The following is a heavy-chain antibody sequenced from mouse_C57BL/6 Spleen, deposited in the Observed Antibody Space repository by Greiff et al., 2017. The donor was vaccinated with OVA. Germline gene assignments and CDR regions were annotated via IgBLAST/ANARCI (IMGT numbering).Heavy chain of an antibody. V-gene: IGHV5-12*01. Sequence: EVQVVESGGGLVQPGGSLKLSCAASGFTFSDYYMYWVRQTPEKRLEWVAYISNGGGSTYYPDTVKGRFTISRDNAKNTLYLQMSRLKSEDTAMYYCAREADGYYAMDYWGQGTSVTVSP. D-gene: IGHD1-2*01. CDR1: GFTFSDYY. J-gene: IGHJ4*01. CDR2: ISNGGGST. CDR3: AREADGYYAMDY.